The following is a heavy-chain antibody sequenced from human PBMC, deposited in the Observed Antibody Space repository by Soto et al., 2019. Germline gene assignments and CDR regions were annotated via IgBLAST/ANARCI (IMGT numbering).Heavy chain of an antibody. Sequence: KPWGSLRLSCTASGFAFQNYGTNWVRQYPGKGLEWVSSISKSDYTYYSDSVKGRFTIYRDNANNSVTLQMHTLRVEETAVYYCAREDSILIPAGWEFWGQGTMVSVSS. CDR1: GFAFQNYG. CDR3: AREDSILIPAGWEF. D-gene: IGHD1-26*01. CDR2: ISKSDYT. V-gene: IGHV3-21*01. J-gene: IGHJ4*02.